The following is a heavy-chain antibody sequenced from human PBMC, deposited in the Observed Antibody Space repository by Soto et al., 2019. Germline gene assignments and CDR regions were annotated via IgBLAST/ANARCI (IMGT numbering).Heavy chain of an antibody. D-gene: IGHD3-22*01. CDR1: GGSISSSSYY. CDR2: IYYRWST. CDR3: ARPRYDSSGYYYFDY. Sequence: QLQLQESGPGLVKPSETLSLTCTVSGGSISSSSYYWGWIRQPPGKGLEWIGSIYYRWSTYYNPSLKSRVTISVDTSKNQFSLKLSSVTAADTAVYYCARPRYDSSGYYYFDYWGQGTLVTVSS. V-gene: IGHV4-39*01. J-gene: IGHJ4*02.